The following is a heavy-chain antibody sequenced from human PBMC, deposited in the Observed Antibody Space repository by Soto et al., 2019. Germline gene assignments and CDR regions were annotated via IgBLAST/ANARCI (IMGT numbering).Heavy chain of an antibody. Sequence: PGGSLRLSCAASGFTFSNAWMSWVRQAPGKGLEWVGRIKSKTDGGTTDYAAPVEGRFTISRDDSKNTLYLQMNSVRTEDTAVYYCTPTLYYGMDVWGQGTTVTVSS. J-gene: IGHJ6*02. CDR1: GFTFSNAW. CDR3: TPTLYYGMDV. CDR2: IKSKTDGGTT. V-gene: IGHV3-15*01.